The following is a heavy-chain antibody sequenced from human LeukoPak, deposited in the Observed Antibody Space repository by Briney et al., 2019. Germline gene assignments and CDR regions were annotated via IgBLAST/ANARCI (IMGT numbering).Heavy chain of an antibody. CDR3: AKEGYSYGQDY. CDR1: GFTFSSYG. J-gene: IGHJ4*02. Sequence: GRSLRLSCAASGFTFSSYGMHWVRQAPGKGLEWVAVISYDGSNKYYADSVKGRFTISRDNSRNTLYLQMNSLRAEDTAVYYGAKEGYSYGQDYWGQGTLVTVSS. CDR2: ISYDGSNK. D-gene: IGHD5-18*01. V-gene: IGHV3-30*18.